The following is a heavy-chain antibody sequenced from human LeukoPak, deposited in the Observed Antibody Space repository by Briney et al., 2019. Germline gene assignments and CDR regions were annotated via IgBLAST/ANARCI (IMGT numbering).Heavy chain of an antibody. CDR1: GGTFSSYA. D-gene: IGHD3-22*01. V-gene: IGHV1-69*04. J-gene: IGHJ4*02. CDR2: IIPILGIA. CDR3: ASDLPRYYDSSGYKY. Sequence: SVKVSCKASGGTFSSYAISWVRQAPGQGLEWMGRIIPILGIANYAQKFQGRVTITADKSTSTAYMELSSLRSEDTAVYYCASDLPRYYDSSGYKYWGQGTLVTVSS.